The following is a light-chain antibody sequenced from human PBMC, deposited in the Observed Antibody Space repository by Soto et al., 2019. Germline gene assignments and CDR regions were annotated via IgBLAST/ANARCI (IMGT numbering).Light chain of an antibody. V-gene: IGLV1-51*01. CDR1: SSNIGNSF. Sequence: QSALTQPPSVSAAPGQRVTISCSGSSSNIGNSFVSWYQQFPGTAPKVLIYGNDKRPSGISDRFSASTSATSATLVITGLLTGDEADYYCGAWDSSLSAQYVFGTGTKLTVL. CDR2: GND. CDR3: GAWDSSLSAQYV. J-gene: IGLJ1*01.